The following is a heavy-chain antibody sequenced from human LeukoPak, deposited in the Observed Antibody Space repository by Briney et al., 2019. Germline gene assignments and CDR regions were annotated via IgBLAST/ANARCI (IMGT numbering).Heavy chain of an antibody. CDR3: ARDNPDIQMAYGGNSGWLDY. CDR2: INTNTGNP. Sequence: ASVKVSCKASGYTFTSYAMNWVRQAPGQGLEWMGWINTNTGNPTYAQGFTGRFVFSLDTSVSTAYLQISSLKAEDTAVYYCARDNPDIQMAYGGNSGWLDYWGQGTLVTVSS. J-gene: IGHJ4*02. V-gene: IGHV7-4-1*02. CDR1: GYTFTSYA. D-gene: IGHD4-23*01.